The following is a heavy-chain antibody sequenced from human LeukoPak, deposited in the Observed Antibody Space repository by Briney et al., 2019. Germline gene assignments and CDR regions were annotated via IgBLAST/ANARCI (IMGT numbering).Heavy chain of an antibody. CDR3: AREQILITMIVVARPDAFDI. CDR1: GFTFSSYA. J-gene: IGHJ3*02. V-gene: IGHV3-30*04. Sequence: GGSLRLSCAASGFTFSSYAMHWVRQAPGKGLEWVAVISYDGSNKYYADSVKGRFTISRDNSKNTLYLQMNSLRAEDTAVYYCAREQILITMIVVARPDAFDIWGQGTMVTVSS. D-gene: IGHD3-22*01. CDR2: ISYDGSNK.